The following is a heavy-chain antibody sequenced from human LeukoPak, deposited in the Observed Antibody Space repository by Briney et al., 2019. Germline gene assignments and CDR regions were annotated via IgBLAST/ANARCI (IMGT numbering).Heavy chain of an antibody. CDR1: GFTFSIYS. Sequence: GGSLRLSCAASGFTFSIYSIHWVRQPPGKGLEYVSAITSEGAGTFYANSVKGRFTISRDNSKNTLYLQMGSLGTEDMAVYYCARETATGVTSSWYYDYWGQGTLVTVSS. D-gene: IGHD6-13*01. J-gene: IGHJ4*02. CDR2: ITSEGAGT. V-gene: IGHV3-64*01. CDR3: ARETATGVTSSWYYDY.